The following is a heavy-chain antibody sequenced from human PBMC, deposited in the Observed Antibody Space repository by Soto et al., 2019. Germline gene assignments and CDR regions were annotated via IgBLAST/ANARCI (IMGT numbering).Heavy chain of an antibody. Sequence: PSETLRLSCTVAGGSISGYDWRWIRKPTGKGLEWIGYIYYSGSTNYNPSLKSRVTISVDTSKNQFSLKLSSVTAADTAVYDCARTTPLRYFDYRGQAPLVTVPS. J-gene: IGHJ4*02. CDR1: GGSISGYD. V-gene: IGHV4-59*08. CDR2: IYYSGST. CDR3: ARTTPLRYFDY.